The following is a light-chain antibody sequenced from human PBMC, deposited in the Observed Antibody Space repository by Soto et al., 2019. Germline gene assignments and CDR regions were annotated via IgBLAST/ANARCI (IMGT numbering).Light chain of an antibody. V-gene: IGKV3-15*01. J-gene: IGKJ1*01. CDR1: QSVNNN. CDR3: QHYGSSRT. CDR2: GAS. Sequence: ETLMTQSPATLSVSPWERATLSCRASQSVNNNLAWYQQKLGQAPRVLIYGASTRATGIPARFSGSGSGTDFTLTISRLEPEDFAVYYCQHYGSSRTFGQGTKVDIK.